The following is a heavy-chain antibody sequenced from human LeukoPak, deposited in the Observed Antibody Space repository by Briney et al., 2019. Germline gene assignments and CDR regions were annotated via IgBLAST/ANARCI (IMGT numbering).Heavy chain of an antibody. D-gene: IGHD4-23*01. CDR2: ISYDGTNK. J-gene: IGHJ4*02. CDR3: ARGGVRGATMVFY. V-gene: IGHV3-30*03. Sequence: PGGSLRLSCVVSGFTFSSYAMSWVRQAPGKGLEWVAFISYDGTNKYYADSVKGRFTIFRDNSKNTLYLQMNSLRAEDTAVYYCARGGVRGATMVFYWGQGTLVTVSS. CDR1: GFTFSSYA.